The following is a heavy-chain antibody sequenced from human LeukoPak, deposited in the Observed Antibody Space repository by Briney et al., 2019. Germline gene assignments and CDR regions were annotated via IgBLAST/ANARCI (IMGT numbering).Heavy chain of an antibody. V-gene: IGHV3-33*01. J-gene: IGHJ4*01. Sequence: GGSLRLSCAASGFIFSHYGMHWVRQAPGKGLEWVAVIWSDGSNRFYAGSVKGRFTISRDNSQNTVFLQMNSLRVEDMAMYYCARDAQRGFDYSNSLEYWDHGTLVTVSS. D-gene: IGHD4-11*01. CDR2: IWSDGSNR. CDR3: ARDAQRGFDYSNSLEY. CDR1: GFIFSHYG.